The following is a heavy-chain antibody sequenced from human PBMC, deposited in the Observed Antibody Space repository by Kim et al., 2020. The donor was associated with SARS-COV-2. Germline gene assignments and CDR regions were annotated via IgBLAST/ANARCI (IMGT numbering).Heavy chain of an antibody. D-gene: IGHD6-13*01. Sequence: GGSLRLSCAASGFTFSSYAMSWVRQAPGKGLEWVSGISDSGGSTYYADSVKGRFTISRDISKNTLYLQMNSLRVEDTAVYYCAKAGGQQLVLGDHDYWGQGTLVTVSS. CDR1: GFTFSSYA. J-gene: IGHJ4*02. CDR3: AKAGGQQLVLGDHDY. V-gene: IGHV3-23*01. CDR2: ISDSGGST.